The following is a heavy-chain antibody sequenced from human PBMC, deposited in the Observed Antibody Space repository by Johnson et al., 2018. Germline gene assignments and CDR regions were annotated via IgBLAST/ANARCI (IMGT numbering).Heavy chain of an antibody. V-gene: IGHV3-30*18. D-gene: IGHD3-10*01. J-gene: IGHJ6*03. Sequence: QVQLVESGGGVVQPGGSLRLSCAASGFTFSRFGMHWVRQAPGKGLEWVAIISHDGINKLYGDSVKGRFTISRDNSKNTLYLQLNSLRPEDTALYFCAKSIAPSGDYIDVLGKGNTVTVSS. CDR3: AKSIAPSGDYIDV. CDR1: GFTFSRFG. CDR2: ISHDGINK.